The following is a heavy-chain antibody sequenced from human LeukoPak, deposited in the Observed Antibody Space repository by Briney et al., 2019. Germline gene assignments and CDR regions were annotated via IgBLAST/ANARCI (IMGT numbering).Heavy chain of an antibody. J-gene: IGHJ6*03. CDR2: IYTSGST. D-gene: IGHD6-6*01. CDR1: GGSISSYY. V-gene: IGHV4-4*07. CDR3: AREAVDSSSSPYYYYYMDV. Sequence: PSETLSLTCTVSGGSISSYYWSWIRQPAGKGLEWIGRIYTSGSTNYNPSLKSRVTMSVDTSKNQFSLKLSSVTAADTAVYYCAREAVDSSSSPYYYYYMDVWGKGTTVTVSS.